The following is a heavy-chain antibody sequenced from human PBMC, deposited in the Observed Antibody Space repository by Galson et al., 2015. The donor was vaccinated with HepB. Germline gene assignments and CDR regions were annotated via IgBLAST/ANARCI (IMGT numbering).Heavy chain of an antibody. CDR3: AFLGNSGSYLAVVNI. V-gene: IGHV3-30*03. D-gene: IGHD1-26*01. J-gene: IGHJ3*02. Sequence: SLRLSCAASGFTFSSYGMHWVRQAPGKGLEWVALIPYDGSNKKYVDSVKGRFTISRDNSKNTLYLQMNSLRAEDTAVYYCAFLGNSGSYLAVVNIWGQGTRVTVSS. CDR1: GFTFSSYG. CDR2: IPYDGSNK.